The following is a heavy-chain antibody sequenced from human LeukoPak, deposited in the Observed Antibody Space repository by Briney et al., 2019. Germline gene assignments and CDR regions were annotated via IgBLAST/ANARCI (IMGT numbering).Heavy chain of an antibody. D-gene: IGHD6-19*01. V-gene: IGHV3-9*01. Sequence: GRSLRLSCAASGFTFDDYAMHWVRQAPGKGLEWVSGVSWNSAIIAYADSVKGRFTISRDNSKNFLYLQMNSLRAEDTALHYCVKDQALYSGRDDAFDFWGQGTRVTVSS. CDR3: VKDQALYSGRDDAFDF. J-gene: IGHJ3*01. CDR2: VSWNSAII. CDR1: GFTFDDYA.